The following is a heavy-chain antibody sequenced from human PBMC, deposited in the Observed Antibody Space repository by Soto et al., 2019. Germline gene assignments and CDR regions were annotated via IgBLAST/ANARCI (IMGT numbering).Heavy chain of an antibody. CDR3: AKSSRGDSASWYALGFDS. J-gene: IGHJ5*01. CDR1: GDSFTSFA. D-gene: IGHD6-13*01. Sequence: GASVKVSCKASGDSFTSFAISWVRQAPGQGLAWVGGIIPMYGVPNYGRRFQGRVTISADESTNTAYMELHSLTSEDTAIYYCAKSSRGDSASWYALGFDSRGQGTQVTVSS. V-gene: IGHV1-69*13. CDR2: IIPMYGVP.